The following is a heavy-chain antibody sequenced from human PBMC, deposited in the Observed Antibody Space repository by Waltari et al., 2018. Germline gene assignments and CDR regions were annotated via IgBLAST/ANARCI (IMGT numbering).Heavy chain of an antibody. V-gene: IGHV4-34*01. CDR2: INHSGST. J-gene: IGHJ1*01. Sequence: QVQLQQWGAGLLKPSETLSLTCAVYGGSFSGYYWSWIRQPPGKGLEGIGEINHSGSTNYNPSLKSRVTISVDTSKNQFSLKLSSVTAADTAVYYCARVGGGDGYNFEYFQHWGQGTLVTVSS. D-gene: IGHD1-1*01. CDR1: GGSFSGYY. CDR3: ARVGGGDGYNFEYFQH.